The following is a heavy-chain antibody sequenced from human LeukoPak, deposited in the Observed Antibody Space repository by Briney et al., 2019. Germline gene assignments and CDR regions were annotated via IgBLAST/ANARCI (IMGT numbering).Heavy chain of an antibody. Sequence: GESLKISCKGSGYSFTNYWISWVRQMPGKGLEWMGRIDPSDSYTNYSPSFQGHVTVSADKSITTAYLHWSSLKASDTAMYYCARHRYGSGSSYDYWDQGTLVTVSS. V-gene: IGHV5-10-1*01. CDR2: IDPSDSYT. CDR1: GYSFTNYW. CDR3: ARHRYGSGSSYDY. D-gene: IGHD3-10*01. J-gene: IGHJ4*02.